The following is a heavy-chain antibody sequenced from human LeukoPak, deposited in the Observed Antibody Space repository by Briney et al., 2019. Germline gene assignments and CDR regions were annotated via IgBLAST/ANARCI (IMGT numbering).Heavy chain of an antibody. CDR3: ARDPYYGDYVV. D-gene: IGHD4-17*01. J-gene: IGHJ4*02. V-gene: IGHV3-48*03. CDR1: GFTFSTYE. Sequence: PGGSLRLSCAASGFTFSTYEMNWVRQAPGKGLEWVSYISSSGSTIYYTDSVKGRFTISRHNAKNSLYLQMNSLRAEDTAVYYCARDPYYGDYVVWGQGTLVTVSS. CDR2: ISSSGSTI.